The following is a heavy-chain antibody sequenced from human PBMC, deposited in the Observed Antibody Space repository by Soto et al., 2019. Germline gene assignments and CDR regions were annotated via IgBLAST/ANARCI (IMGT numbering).Heavy chain of an antibody. D-gene: IGHD3-3*01. CDR2: IYYSGST. Sequence: QVQLQESGPGLVKPSQTLSLTCTVSGGSISSGDYYWSWIRQPPGKGLEWIGYIYYSGSTYYNPSLKSRVTISVDTSKNQFSLKLSSVTAADTAVYYCARDSHDFWSGQETNNWFDPWGQGTLVTVSS. V-gene: IGHV4-30-4*01. CDR3: ARDSHDFWSGQETNNWFDP. CDR1: GGSISSGDYY. J-gene: IGHJ5*02.